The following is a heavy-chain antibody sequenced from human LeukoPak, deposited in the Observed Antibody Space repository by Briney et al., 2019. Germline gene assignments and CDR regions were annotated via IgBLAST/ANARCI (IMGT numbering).Heavy chain of an antibody. Sequence: GGSLRLSCVGSGFTFRSHAMSWVRQAPENGLEFVSGIYENGGTTYYADSVKGRFSISRGNSKNTLYLQMDSLRGEDTAVYYCAKDFRIGYSAHFDYWGQGALVTVSS. V-gene: IGHV3-23*01. CDR1: GFTFRSHA. D-gene: IGHD2-21*01. J-gene: IGHJ4*02. CDR2: IYENGGTT. CDR3: AKDFRIGYSAHFDY.